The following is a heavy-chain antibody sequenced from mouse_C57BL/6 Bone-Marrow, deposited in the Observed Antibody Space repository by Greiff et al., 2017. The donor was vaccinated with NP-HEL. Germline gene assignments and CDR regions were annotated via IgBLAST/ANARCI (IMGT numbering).Heavy chain of an antibody. D-gene: IGHD1-1*01. CDR2: LDPNSGGT. Sequence: VKLQESGADLVKPGASVKLSCKASGYTFTSYWMHWVKQRPGRGLEWIGRLDPNSGGTKFNEKFKTKATLTVDKPSSTAYMQLSSLTSDDSAVYYCARYYYGSRGWYFDVWGTGTTVTVSS. J-gene: IGHJ1*03. CDR3: ARYYYGSRGWYFDV. CDR1: GYTFTSYW. V-gene: IGHV1-72*01.